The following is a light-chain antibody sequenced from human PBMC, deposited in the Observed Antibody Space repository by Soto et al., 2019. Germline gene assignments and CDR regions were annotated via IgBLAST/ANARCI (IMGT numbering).Light chain of an antibody. V-gene: IGKV1-33*01. CDR1: QGISNS. CDR2: DAS. J-gene: IGKJ3*01. CDR3: HQYNNDPFS. Sequence: DIQMTQSPSSLSASVGDTITITCRASQGISNSLNWYQLKPGEAPKLLIYDASNLATGVPSRLSGSGSGTHFTFTVSSLQTEDIATYYCHQYNNDPFSFGPGTKVDLK.